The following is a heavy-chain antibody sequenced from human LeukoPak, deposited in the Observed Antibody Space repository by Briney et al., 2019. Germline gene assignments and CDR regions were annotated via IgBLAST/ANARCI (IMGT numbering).Heavy chain of an antibody. J-gene: IGHJ5*01. CDR3: ARFYRRSWYAC. Sequence: SETLSLTCIGSGGSISRYYWSWIRQPPGKGLEWIGYIYYSGSTNYNPSLKSRVTISGDASKNQFPLKLRSGPAADTAVFYCARFYRRSWYACWGQGTLVSVPS. V-gene: IGHV4-59*01. D-gene: IGHD3-16*02. CDR1: GGSISRYY. CDR2: IYYSGST.